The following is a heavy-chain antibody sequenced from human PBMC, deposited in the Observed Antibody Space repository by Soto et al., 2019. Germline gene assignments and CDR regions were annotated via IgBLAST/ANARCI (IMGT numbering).Heavy chain of an antibody. CDR2: IWYDGSNK. CDR1: GFTFSSYG. D-gene: IGHD6-6*01. Sequence: GGSLRLSCAASGFTFSSYGMHWVRQAPGKGLEWVAVIWYDGSNKYYADSVKGRFTISKDNSKNTLYLQMNSLRAEDTAVYYCAREGLDYSSSSDMGVWGIGTTVTVSS. J-gene: IGHJ6*03. CDR3: AREGLDYSSSSDMGV. V-gene: IGHV3-33*01.